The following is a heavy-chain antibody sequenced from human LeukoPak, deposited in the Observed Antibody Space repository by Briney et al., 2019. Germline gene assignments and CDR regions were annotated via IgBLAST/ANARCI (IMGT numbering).Heavy chain of an antibody. D-gene: IGHD2-8*01. CDR3: ARGPNHYYYMDF. CDR2: INPDGGVT. Sequence: ASVKVSCKASGYSFTGYYIHWVRQAPGQGLEWMGWINPDGGVTKSAQNFQGRVTMTRDKSINTVYMELSGLTSDDTALYYCARGPNHYYYMDFWGTGTTVSVSS. J-gene: IGHJ6*03. CDR1: GYSFTGYY. V-gene: IGHV1-2*02.